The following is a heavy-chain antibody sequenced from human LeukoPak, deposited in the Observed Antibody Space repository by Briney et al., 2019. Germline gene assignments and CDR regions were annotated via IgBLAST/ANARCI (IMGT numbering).Heavy chain of an antibody. CDR3: ARVSDYYGSGSYYYYYYGMDV. Sequence: GASVKVSCKASGGTFSSYAISWVRQAPGQGLEWMGRIIPILGIANYAQKLQGRVTITADESTSTAYMELSSLRSEDTAVYYCARVSDYYGSGSYYYYYYGMDVWGQGTTVTVSS. CDR1: GGTFSSYA. CDR2: IIPILGIA. V-gene: IGHV1-69*04. D-gene: IGHD3-10*01. J-gene: IGHJ6*02.